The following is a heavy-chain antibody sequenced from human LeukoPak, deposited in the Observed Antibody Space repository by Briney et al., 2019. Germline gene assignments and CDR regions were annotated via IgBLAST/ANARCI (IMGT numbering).Heavy chain of an antibody. D-gene: IGHD2-2*01. V-gene: IGHV3-30*18. CDR3: AKDLAPQLNYYYGMDV. CDR1: GFTSSSYG. Sequence: PGGSLRLSCAASGFTSSSYGMHWVRQAPGKGLEWVAVISYDGSNKYYADSVKGRFTISRDNSKNTLYLQMNSLKAEDTAVYYCAKDLAPQLNYYYGMDVWGQGTTVTVSS. CDR2: ISYDGSNK. J-gene: IGHJ6*02.